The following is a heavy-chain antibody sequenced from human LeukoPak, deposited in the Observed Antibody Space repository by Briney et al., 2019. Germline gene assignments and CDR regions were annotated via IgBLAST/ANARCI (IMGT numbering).Heavy chain of an antibody. CDR1: GYTSTRYA. CDR2: MNPNSGNT. J-gene: IGHJ4*02. V-gene: IGHV1-8*01. CDR3: ARGRFYDSSGYYDY. Sequence: GPSVKASCTPSGYTSTRYAINWVRPATGQRLEWMGWMNPNSGNTGYAQRFQGRVTMTRNTSISTAYMELSSLRSEDTAVYYCARGRFYDSSGYYDYWGQGTLVTVSS. D-gene: IGHD3-22*01.